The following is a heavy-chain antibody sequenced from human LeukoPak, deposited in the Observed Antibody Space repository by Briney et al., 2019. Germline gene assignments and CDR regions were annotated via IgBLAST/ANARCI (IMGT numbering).Heavy chain of an antibody. CDR3: ARGSGPDYFDY. CDR1: GGSISSYY. CDR2: IYYGGST. D-gene: IGHD1-14*01. J-gene: IGHJ4*02. Sequence: PSETLSLTRIVSGGSISSYYWSWIRQPPGKGLEWIGYIYYGGSTNYNPSLKSRGTISVDTSKNEFSLKLSSVTAADTAVYYCARGSGPDYFDYWGQGTLVTVST. V-gene: IGHV4-59*08.